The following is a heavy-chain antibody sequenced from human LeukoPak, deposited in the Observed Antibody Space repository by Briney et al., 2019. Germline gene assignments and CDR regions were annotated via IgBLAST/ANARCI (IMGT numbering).Heavy chain of an antibody. J-gene: IGHJ4*02. Sequence: ASVKVSCKASGYTFTSYAMNWVRQAPGQGLEWMGWINTNIGNPTYAQGFTGRFVFSLDTSVSTAYLQISSLKAEDTAVYCCASYPSTATGFNFDYWGQGTLVTVSS. CDR1: GYTFTSYA. V-gene: IGHV7-4-1*02. CDR2: INTNIGNP. D-gene: IGHD1-14*01. CDR3: ASYPSTATGFNFDY.